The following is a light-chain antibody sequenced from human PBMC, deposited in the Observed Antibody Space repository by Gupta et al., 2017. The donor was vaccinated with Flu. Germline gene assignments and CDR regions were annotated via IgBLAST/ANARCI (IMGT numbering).Light chain of an antibody. CDR3: QQSYSTPFT. CDR2: AAS. V-gene: IGKV1-39*01. Sequence: DIQMTQSPSSLSASVGDTVTITCRASQSTYRYLNWYQHKSGKAPRLLIYAASTLQTGVPSRFGGSGSGTDFTLTISDLQPEDFATYYCQQSYSTPFTFGPGTKVDF. CDR1: QSTYRY. J-gene: IGKJ3*01.